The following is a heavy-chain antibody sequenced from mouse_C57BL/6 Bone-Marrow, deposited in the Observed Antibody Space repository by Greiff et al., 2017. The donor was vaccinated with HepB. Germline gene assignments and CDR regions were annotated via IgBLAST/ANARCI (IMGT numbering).Heavy chain of an antibody. V-gene: IGHV5-6*02. Sequence: DVMLVESGGDLVKPGGSLKLSCAASGFTFSSYGMSWVRQTPDKRLEWVATISSGGSYTYYPDSVKGRFTISRDNAKNTLYLQMSSLKSEDTAMYYCARHRDYYGSSYDWYFDVWGTGTTVTVSS. CDR3: ARHRDYYGSSYDWYFDV. CDR1: GFTFSSYG. CDR2: ISSGGSYT. J-gene: IGHJ1*03. D-gene: IGHD1-1*01.